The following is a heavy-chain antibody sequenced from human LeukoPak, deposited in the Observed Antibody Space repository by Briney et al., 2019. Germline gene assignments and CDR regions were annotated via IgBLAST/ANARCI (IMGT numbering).Heavy chain of an antibody. V-gene: IGHV1-24*01. CDR1: GYTPTKLS. CDR3: STGAPRRCITGMCYFFDY. Sequence: ASVKVSCKVSGYTPTKLSMHWVRQAPGKGLEWMGGFDPEDGETIYAQKFQGRVTMTEDTSTDTAYMELRSLRSGDMAVYYCSTGAPRRCITGMCYFFDYWGQGTLVAVSS. D-gene: IGHD2-8*01. J-gene: IGHJ4*02. CDR2: FDPEDGET.